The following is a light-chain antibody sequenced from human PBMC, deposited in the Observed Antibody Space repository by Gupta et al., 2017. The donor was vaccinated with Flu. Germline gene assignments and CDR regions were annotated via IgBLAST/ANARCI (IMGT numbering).Light chain of an antibody. CDR3: SSYTSSSTYV. Sequence: ALTQPPSVSGSPGQSVPISSPGTSSDVGSYNRVSWYQQSPGTAPKLMIYEVSNRPSGVPDRFSGSKSGNTASLTISGLQAEDEADFYCSSYTSSSTYVFGTGTKVTVL. CDR2: EVS. V-gene: IGLV2-18*02. J-gene: IGLJ1*01. CDR1: SSDVGSYNR.